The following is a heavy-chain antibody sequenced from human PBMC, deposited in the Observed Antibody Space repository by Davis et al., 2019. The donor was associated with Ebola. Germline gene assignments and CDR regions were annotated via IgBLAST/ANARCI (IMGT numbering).Heavy chain of an antibody. Sequence: ASVKVSCKASGYTFTSYAMHWVRQAPGQRLEWMGWINAGNGNTKYSQKFQGRVTITRDTSASTAYMELSSLRSEDTAVYYCARAYYYDSSGPYYFDYWGQGTLVTVSS. D-gene: IGHD3-22*01. CDR2: INAGNGNT. CDR1: GYTFTSYA. J-gene: IGHJ4*02. V-gene: IGHV1-3*01. CDR3: ARAYYYDSSGPYYFDY.